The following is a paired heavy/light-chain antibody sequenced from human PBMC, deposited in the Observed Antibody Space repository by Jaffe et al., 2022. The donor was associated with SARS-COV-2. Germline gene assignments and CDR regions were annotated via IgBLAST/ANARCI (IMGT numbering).Light chain of an antibody. Sequence: QSVLTQPPSVSGAPGQRVTISCTGTSSNIGPPYEVHWYQQLPGTAPKLLIYDNSNRPSGVPDRFSGSKSGTSASLAIIGLQAEDEADYYCQSYDSSLSGWVFGTGTKVTVL. CDR1: SSNIGPPYE. CDR2: DNS. CDR3: QSYDSSLSGWV. V-gene: IGLV1-40*01. J-gene: IGLJ1*01.
Heavy chain of an antibody. V-gene: IGHV3-64D*06. CDR2: ISSNGDST. D-gene: IGHD2-2*01. Sequence: EVQLVESGGGLVQPGGSLRLSCSASGFTFSSYAMHWVRQAPGQGLEHVSAISSNGDSTSYADSVRGRFTISRDNSKNTLYLQMSSLRPEDTAVYYCVKAQKGPRYCSSITCYDYWGQGALVTVSS. CDR1: GFTFSSYA. CDR3: VKAQKGPRYCSSITCYDY. J-gene: IGHJ4*02.